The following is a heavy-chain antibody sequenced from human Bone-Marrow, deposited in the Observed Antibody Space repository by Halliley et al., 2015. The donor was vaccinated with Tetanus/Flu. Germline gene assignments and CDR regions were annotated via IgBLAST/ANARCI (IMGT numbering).Heavy chain of an antibody. D-gene: IGHD3-3*01. V-gene: IGHV3-33*01. J-gene: IGHJ6*02. Sequence: NKYYGDSGKCRFTISRDNSKNTLYLQMNSLRAEDTAVYYCARGPPYDLWSGYFSTWIDYGMDVWGQGTPVTVSS. CDR3: ARGPPYDLWSGYFSTWIDYGMDV. CDR2: NK.